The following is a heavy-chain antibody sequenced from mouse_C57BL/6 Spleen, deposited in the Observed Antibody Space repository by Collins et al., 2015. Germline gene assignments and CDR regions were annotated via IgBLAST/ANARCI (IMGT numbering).Heavy chain of an antibody. CDR3: ARSLLRLAY. V-gene: IGHV1-9*01. D-gene: IGHD1-2*01. J-gene: IGHJ3*01. Sequence: QVQLQQSGAELMKPGASVKISCKATGYTFSSYWIEWVKQRPGHGLEWIGEILPGSGSTNYNEKFKGKATFTADTSSNTAYMQLSSLTSEDSAVYYCARSLLRLAYWGQGTLVTVSA. CDR2: ILPGSGST. CDR1: GYTFSSYW.